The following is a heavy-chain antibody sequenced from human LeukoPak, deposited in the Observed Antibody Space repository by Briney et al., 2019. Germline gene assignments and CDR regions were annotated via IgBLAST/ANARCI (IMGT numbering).Heavy chain of an antibody. CDR3: ARRAGAYSHPYDY. Sequence: GGSLRLSCAASGFTFSSYGIHWVRQAPGKGLEWVAFIRYDGNNKYYADSVKGRFTISRDNSKNTLYLQMNSLRAEDTAVYYCARRAGAYSHPYDYWGQGTLVTVSS. J-gene: IGHJ4*02. D-gene: IGHD4/OR15-4a*01. V-gene: IGHV3-30*02. CDR1: GFTFSSYG. CDR2: IRYDGNNK.